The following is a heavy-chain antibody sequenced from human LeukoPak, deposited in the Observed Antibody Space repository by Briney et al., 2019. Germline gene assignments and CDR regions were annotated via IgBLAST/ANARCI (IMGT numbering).Heavy chain of an antibody. CDR1: GGSFRDYY. D-gene: IGHD2-15*01. V-gene: IGHV4-34*01. CDR3: ARDPSGYWSGGSCYSGWFDP. J-gene: IGHJ5*02. CDR2: INQSGST. Sequence: SYTLSLTCAVYGGSFRDYYWSWIRQPPGKGREWIGEINQSGSTNYNPSLKSRAAISVDTSKIQFSLKLSSVPAADTAVYYCARDPSGYWSGGSCYSGWFDPWGQGTLVSVSS.